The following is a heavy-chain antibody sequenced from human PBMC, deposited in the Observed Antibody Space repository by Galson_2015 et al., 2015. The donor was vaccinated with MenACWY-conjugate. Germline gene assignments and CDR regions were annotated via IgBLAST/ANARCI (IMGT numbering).Heavy chain of an antibody. CDR3: AREDLAWAFGLDY. CDR1: EFTFNTYT. CDR2: ITSGSDYI. D-gene: IGHD2/OR15-2a*01. Sequence: SLRLSCAASEFTFNTYTMNWVRQAPGEGLEWVSSITSGSDYIYYADSVKGRFTVSRDNAENSLYLQMNSLRPEDTAVYYCAREDLAWAFGLDYWGQGTLVTVSS. V-gene: IGHV3-21*01. J-gene: IGHJ4*02.